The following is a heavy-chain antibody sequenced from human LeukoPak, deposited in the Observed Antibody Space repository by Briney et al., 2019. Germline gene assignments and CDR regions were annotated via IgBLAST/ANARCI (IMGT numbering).Heavy chain of an antibody. V-gene: IGHV3-15*01. CDR1: GFTFSNAW. J-gene: IGHJ4*02. CDR2: IKSKTDGGTT. Sequence: GGSLRLSCAASGFTFSNAWMSWVRQAPGKGLEWVGRIKSKTDGGTTDYAAPVKGRFTISRDDSKNTLYLQMNSLKTEDTAVYYCTTDPVPFITMIVVAIPDYWGQGTLVTVSS. CDR3: TTDPVPFITMIVVAIPDY. D-gene: IGHD3-22*01.